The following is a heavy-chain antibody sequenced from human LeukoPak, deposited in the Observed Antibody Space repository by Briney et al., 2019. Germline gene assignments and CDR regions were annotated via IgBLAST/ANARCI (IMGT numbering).Heavy chain of an antibody. D-gene: IGHD3-3*01. CDR3: ARDNTYYDFWSGYKNYYYYYYGMDV. CDR1: GFTFDDYA. J-gene: IGHJ6*02. Sequence: GGSLRLSCAASGFTFDDYAMNWVRQAPGKGLEWVSSISSSSSYIYYADSVKGRFTISRDNAKNSLYLQMNSLRAEDTAVYYCARDNTYYDFWSGYKNYYYYYYGMDVWGQGTTVTVSS. V-gene: IGHV3-21*01. CDR2: ISSSSSYI.